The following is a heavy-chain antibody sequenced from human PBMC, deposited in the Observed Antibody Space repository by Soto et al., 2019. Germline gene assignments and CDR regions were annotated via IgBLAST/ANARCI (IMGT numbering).Heavy chain of an antibody. J-gene: IGHJ4*02. CDR2: IYYSGST. D-gene: IGHD5-18*01. CDR1: GGSISSYY. Sequence: SETLSLTCTVSGGSISSYYWSWIRQPPGKGLEWIGYIYYSGSTNYNPSLKSRVTISVDTSKNQFSLKLSSVTAADTAVYYCAREAVDTAMVRTIDYWGQGTLVTVSS. CDR3: AREAVDTAMVRTIDY. V-gene: IGHV4-59*01.